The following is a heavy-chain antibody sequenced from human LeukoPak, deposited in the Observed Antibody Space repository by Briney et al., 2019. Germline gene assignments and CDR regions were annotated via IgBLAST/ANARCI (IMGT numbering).Heavy chain of an antibody. V-gene: IGHV4-39*07. CDR1: SGSISTSNYY. Sequence: SETLSLTCTVSSGSISTSNYYWGWVRQPPGKVLEWIGNIFYSGSTYYSPSLKSRVTISLDTSRNQFSLKLNSVTAADTAVYYCAASLWFGIYPDYWGQGSLVTVSS. CDR3: AASLWFGIYPDY. CDR2: IFYSGST. J-gene: IGHJ4*02. D-gene: IGHD3-10*01.